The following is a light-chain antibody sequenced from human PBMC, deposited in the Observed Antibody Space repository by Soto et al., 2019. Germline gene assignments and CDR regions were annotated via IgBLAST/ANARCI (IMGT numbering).Light chain of an antibody. V-gene: IGKV1-6*01. CDR2: AAS. CDR1: QGIRND. CDR3: LQDYNYPRT. Sequence: AIQMTQYPSSLSASVGDRVTITCLASQGIRNDLGWYQQKPGKAPKLLIYAASSLQSGVPSRFSGSGSGTDFTLTISSLQPEDFATYYCLQDYNYPRTFGQGTKVDIK. J-gene: IGKJ1*01.